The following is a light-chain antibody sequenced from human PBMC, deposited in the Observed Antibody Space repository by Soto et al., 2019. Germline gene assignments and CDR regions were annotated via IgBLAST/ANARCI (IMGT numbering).Light chain of an antibody. CDR3: QSYDSSLSGWV. J-gene: IGLJ3*02. V-gene: IGLV1-40*01. CDR2: GNS. Sequence: QSVLTQPPSVSGAPGQRVTISCTGSSSNIGAGYNVHWYQQLPGTTPKLLIYGNSNRPSGVPDRFSGSKSVTSASLAITGLQAEDEADYYSQSYDSSLSGWVFGGGTKVTVL. CDR1: SSNIGAGYN.